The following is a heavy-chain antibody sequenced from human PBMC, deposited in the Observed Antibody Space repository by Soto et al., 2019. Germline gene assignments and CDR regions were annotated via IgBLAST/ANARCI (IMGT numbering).Heavy chain of an antibody. CDR1: GDSVSSNSAA. V-gene: IGHV6-1*01. D-gene: IGHD3-16*02. CDR2: TYYRSKWYN. J-gene: IGHJ5*02. Sequence: SQTLSLTCAISGDSVSSNSAAWNWIRQSPSRGLEWLGRTYYRSKWYNDYAVSVKSRITINPDTSKNQFSLQLNSVTPEDTAVYYCARGLYYDYVWGSYRLNWFDPWGQGTMVIVS. CDR3: ARGLYYDYVWGSYRLNWFDP.